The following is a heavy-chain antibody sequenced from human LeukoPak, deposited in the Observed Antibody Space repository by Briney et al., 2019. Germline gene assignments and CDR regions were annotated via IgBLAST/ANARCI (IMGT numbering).Heavy chain of an antibody. Sequence: SVKVSCKASGGTFSSYAISWVRQAPGQGLEWMGGIIPIFGTTNYAQKFQDRVTITADKSTSTAYMELSSLRSEDTAVYYCARVVGLTGYSSSWYSGYYYYMDVRGKGTTVTVSS. CDR2: IIPIFGTT. CDR1: GGTFSSYA. J-gene: IGHJ6*03. D-gene: IGHD6-13*01. CDR3: ARVVGLTGYSSSWYSGYYYYMDV. V-gene: IGHV1-69*06.